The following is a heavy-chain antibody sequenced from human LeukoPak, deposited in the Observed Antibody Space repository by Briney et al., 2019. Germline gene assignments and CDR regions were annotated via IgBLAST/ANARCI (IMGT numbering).Heavy chain of an antibody. CDR2: IRYDGSNK. J-gene: IGHJ5*02. Sequence: GGALRLSCAASGFTFSSYGMHGGREAPGKGLEWVAFIRYDGSNKYYADSVKGRFTISRENSKNTLYLQMNSLRAEDTAVYYCAKNVFLEWSGPYWFAPWGQGTLVTVSS. V-gene: IGHV3-30*02. D-gene: IGHD3-3*01. CDR3: AKNVFLEWSGPYWFAP. CDR1: GFTFSSYG.